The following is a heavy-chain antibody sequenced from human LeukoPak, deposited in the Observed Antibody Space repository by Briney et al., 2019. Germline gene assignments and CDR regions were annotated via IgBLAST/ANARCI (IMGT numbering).Heavy chain of an antibody. J-gene: IGHJ4*02. CDR2: ISSSSSYI. D-gene: IGHD5-18*01. Sequence: PGGSLRLSCAASEFTFSTYSMNWVRQAPGKVLEWVSSISSSSSYIYYADSVKGRFTISRDNAKNSLYLQMNSLRAEDTAVYYCARGENNYGYYYFDYWGQGTLVTVSS. CDR3: ARGENNYGYYYFDY. V-gene: IGHV3-21*01. CDR1: EFTFSTYS.